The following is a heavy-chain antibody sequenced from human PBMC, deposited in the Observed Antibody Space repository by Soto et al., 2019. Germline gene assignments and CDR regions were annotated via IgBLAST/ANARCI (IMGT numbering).Heavy chain of an antibody. CDR2: KLFDGINK. J-gene: IGHJ6*02. V-gene: IGHV3-30*18. Sequence: QVQLVESGGGVVQPGRSLILSCAASGFPFSSYGPHWVRQAPGKGLEWGAVKLFDGINKYYADSVKGRFTISRDNSKNTLYLQMDSLRAEDTAVYYCAKGREQQLVRIGMDVWGQGTTVTVCS. CDR1: GFPFSSYG. CDR3: AKGREQQLVRIGMDV. D-gene: IGHD6-13*01.